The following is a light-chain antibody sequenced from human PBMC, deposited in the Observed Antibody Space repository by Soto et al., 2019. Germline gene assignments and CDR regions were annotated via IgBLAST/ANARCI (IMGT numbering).Light chain of an antibody. J-gene: IGLJ1*01. CDR3: CSYAGSYIYV. Sequence: QSALTQPASVSGSPGQSITLSCTGTSSDVGDYKYVSWYQQHPGKAPKLMIYEVSNRPSGVSNRFSGSKSGNTASLTISGLQAEDEADYYCCSYAGSYIYVFGTGTKVTVL. CDR1: SSDVGDYKY. CDR2: EVS. V-gene: IGLV2-14*01.